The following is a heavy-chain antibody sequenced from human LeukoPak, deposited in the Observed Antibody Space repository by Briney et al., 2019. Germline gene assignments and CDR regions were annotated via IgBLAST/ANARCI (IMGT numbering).Heavy chain of an antibody. D-gene: IGHD3-10*01. CDR3: ATTTIMFRGAIDY. J-gene: IGHJ4*02. CDR1: GFTFSSYS. Sequence: GGSLRLSCAASGFTFSSYSMNWVRQAPGKGLEWVSSISSSSSYIYYADSVKGRFTISRDNAKNSLYLQLNSLRAEDTAVYYCATTTIMFRGAIDYWGQGTLVTVSS. V-gene: IGHV3-21*01. CDR2: ISSSSSYI.